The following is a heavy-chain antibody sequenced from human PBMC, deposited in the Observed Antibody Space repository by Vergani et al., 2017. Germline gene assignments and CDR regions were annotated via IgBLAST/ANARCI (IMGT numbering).Heavy chain of an antibody. CDR1: GGPISSGGYY. J-gene: IGHJ4*02. Sequence: QVQLQESGPGLVKPSQTLSLTCTVSGGPISSGGYYLSWIRQHPGKGLEWIGYIYYSGSTYYNPSLKSRVTISVDTSKNQFSLKLSSVTAADTAVYYCARDSRELLIDYWGQGTLVTVSS. V-gene: IGHV4-31*03. CDR3: ARDSRELLIDY. D-gene: IGHD1-7*01. CDR2: IYYSGST.